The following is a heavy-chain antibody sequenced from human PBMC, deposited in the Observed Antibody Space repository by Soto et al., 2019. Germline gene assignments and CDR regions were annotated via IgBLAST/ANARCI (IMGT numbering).Heavy chain of an antibody. J-gene: IGHJ4*02. D-gene: IGHD5-18*01. Sequence: GGSLRLSCAASGFTFSSYGMHWVRQAPGKGLEWVAVISYDGSNKYYADSVKGRFTISRDNSKNTLYLQMNSLRAEDTAVYYCAKDLISRIQLWLLFDYWGQGTLVTVSS. CDR3: AKDLISRIQLWLLFDY. CDR1: GFTFSSYG. V-gene: IGHV3-30*18. CDR2: ISYDGSNK.